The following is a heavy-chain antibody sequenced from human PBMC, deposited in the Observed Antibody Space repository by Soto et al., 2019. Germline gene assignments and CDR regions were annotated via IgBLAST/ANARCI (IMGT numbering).Heavy chain of an antibody. CDR3: ARALWFGELSDTAQDYYYGMDV. J-gene: IGHJ6*02. CDR1: GDSVSSNSAA. Sequence: PSQTLSLTCAISGDSVSSNSAAWNWIRQSPSRGLEWLGRTYYRSKWYNDYAVSVKSRITINPDTSKNQFSLQLNSVTPEDTAVYYCARALWFGELSDTAQDYYYGMDVWGQGTTVTVSS. CDR2: TYYRSKWYN. V-gene: IGHV6-1*01. D-gene: IGHD3-10*01.